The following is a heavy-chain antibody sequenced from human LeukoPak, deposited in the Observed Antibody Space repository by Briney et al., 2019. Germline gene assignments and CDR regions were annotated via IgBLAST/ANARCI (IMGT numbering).Heavy chain of an antibody. D-gene: IGHD3-3*01. CDR3: ARDLGGRVVIFN. Sequence: ASVKVSCKASGYTFTGYYMHWVRQAPGQGLEWMGWINPNGGGTKYAQKFQGRVTMTRDTSINTAYMELSRLRSDDTAVYYCARDLGGRVVIFNWGQGTLVTVSS. J-gene: IGHJ4*02. CDR2: INPNGGGT. CDR1: GYTFTGYY. V-gene: IGHV1-2*02.